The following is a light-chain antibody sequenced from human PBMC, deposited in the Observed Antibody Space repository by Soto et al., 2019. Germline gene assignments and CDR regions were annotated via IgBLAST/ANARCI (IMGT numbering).Light chain of an antibody. J-gene: IGKJ2*01. CDR2: GAS. CDR3: HRFGSSPPAFT. Sequence: ESMLTQSPGTLSLSPGERATLSCRASQSVSTRYLAWYQQKPGQAPRLLIYGASIRATGIPDRCSGSGSGTDFTLTISRLEPEDFAVYYCHRFGSSPPAFTFGQGTKLEI. V-gene: IGKV3-20*01. CDR1: QSVSTRY.